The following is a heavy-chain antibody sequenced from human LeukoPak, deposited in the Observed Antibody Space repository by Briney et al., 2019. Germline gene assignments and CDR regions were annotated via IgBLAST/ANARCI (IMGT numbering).Heavy chain of an antibody. CDR3: ARDFYWAAVGELSLIGY. J-gene: IGHJ4*02. D-gene: IGHD3-16*02. CDR2: INTNTGNP. Sequence: GASVKVSCKASGYTFTSYAMNWVRQAPGQGLEWMGWINTNTGNPTYAQGFTGRFVFSLDTSVSTAYLQISSLKAEDTAVYYCARDFYWAAVGELSLIGYWGQGTLVTVSS. CDR1: GYTFTSYA. V-gene: IGHV7-4-1*02.